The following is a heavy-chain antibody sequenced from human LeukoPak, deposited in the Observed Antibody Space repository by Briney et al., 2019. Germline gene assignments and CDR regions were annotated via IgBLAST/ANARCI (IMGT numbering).Heavy chain of an antibody. Sequence: KPGGSLRLSCAASGFTFSSYSMNWVRQAPGKGLEWVSSITSSSTYIHYADSVKGRFTISRDSAKNSLYLQMNSLRAEDTAVYYCARTTSGATFSDYYYYHMDVWGKGTTVTVSS. V-gene: IGHV3-21*01. J-gene: IGHJ6*03. D-gene: IGHD1-26*01. CDR3: ARTTSGATFSDYYYYHMDV. CDR1: GFTFSSYS. CDR2: ITSSSTYI.